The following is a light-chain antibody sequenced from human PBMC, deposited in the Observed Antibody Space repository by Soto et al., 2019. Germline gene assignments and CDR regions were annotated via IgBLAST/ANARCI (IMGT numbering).Light chain of an antibody. J-gene: IGKJ4*01. Sequence: ETVLTQSPATLSLSPGERATLSCRASQSVITYLAWYQQKPGQVPRLLIYDAANRATGIPARFSGSGSGTDFTLTISSLAPEDFAVYYCQSRSSWPPVLTFGGGTKVEIK. CDR1: QSVITY. V-gene: IGKV3-11*01. CDR2: DAA. CDR3: QSRSSWPPVLT.